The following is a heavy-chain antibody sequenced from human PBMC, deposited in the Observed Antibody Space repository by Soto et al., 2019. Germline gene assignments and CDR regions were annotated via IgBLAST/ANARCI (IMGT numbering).Heavy chain of an antibody. Sequence: QVQLVQSGAEVKKPGSSVKVSCKASGGTFSSYAISWVRQAPGQGLEWMGGIIPIFGTANYAQKFQGRVTITADESTSTAYMELRSLRSEDTAVYYCARGGYIVVVTATPGYGMDFWGQGTTVTVSS. D-gene: IGHD2-21*02. J-gene: IGHJ6*02. CDR3: ARGGYIVVVTATPGYGMDF. CDR1: GGTFSSYA. CDR2: IIPIFGTA. V-gene: IGHV1-69*01.